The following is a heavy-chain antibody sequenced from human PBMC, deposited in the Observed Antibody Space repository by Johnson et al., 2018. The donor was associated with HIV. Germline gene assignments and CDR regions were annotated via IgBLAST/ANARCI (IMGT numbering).Heavy chain of an antibody. CDR1: GFSFSDYW. V-gene: IGHV3-7*04. J-gene: IGHJ3*02. D-gene: IGHD6-19*01. Sequence: VQLVESGGGLVQPGGSLRLSCTASGFSFSDYWMTWVRQAPGKGLEWVANINQDGSEKYYVDSVKGRFTISRDNAKNSLYLQMNSLRAEDTAVYYCARGPSSGWYRGAFDIWGQGTMVTVSS. CDR3: ARGPSSGWYRGAFDI. CDR2: INQDGSEK.